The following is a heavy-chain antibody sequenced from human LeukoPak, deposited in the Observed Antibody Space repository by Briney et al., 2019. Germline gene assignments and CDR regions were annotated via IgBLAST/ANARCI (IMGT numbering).Heavy chain of an antibody. J-gene: IGHJ3*02. Sequence: ASVKVSCKASGYTFTSYGISWVRQPPGQGLEWMGWVSAYNGNTNYAHKLQGRVTMTTDTSTSTAYMELRNLRSEDTAVYYCARNGYSSSSSIPYYDILTGYFHHDAFDIWGQGTMVTVSS. D-gene: IGHD3-9*01. CDR3: ARNGYSSSSSIPYYDILTGYFHHDAFDI. CDR1: GYTFTSYG. V-gene: IGHV1-18*01. CDR2: VSAYNGNT.